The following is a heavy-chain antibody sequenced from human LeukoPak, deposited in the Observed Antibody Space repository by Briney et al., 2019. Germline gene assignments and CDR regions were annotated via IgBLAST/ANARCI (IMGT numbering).Heavy chain of an antibody. J-gene: IGHJ4*02. CDR2: IYYSGST. CDR1: GGSLSSYY. D-gene: IGHD3-16*01. V-gene: IGHV4-59*01. Sequence: PSETLSLTCTVSGGSLSSYYWSWIRQPPGKGLEWIGYIYYSGSTNYNPSLKSRVTISVDTSKNQFSLKLSSVTAADTAVYYCARGTSGAGPSWGQGTLVTVSS. CDR3: ARGTSGAGPS.